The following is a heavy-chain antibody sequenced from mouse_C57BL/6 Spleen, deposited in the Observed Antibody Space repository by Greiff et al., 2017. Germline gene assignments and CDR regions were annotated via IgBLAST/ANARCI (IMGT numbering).Heavy chain of an antibody. Sequence: VQLQQPGAELVKPGASVKMSCKASGYTFTSYWITWVKQRPGQGLEWIGDIYPGSGSTNYNEKFKGKVPLTVDTSSRTAYRQLSSLTSEDTAVYYCARNYDGPSAMDYWGQGTSVTVSS. CDR2: IYPGSGST. J-gene: IGHJ4*01. D-gene: IGHD2-4*01. CDR1: GYTFTSYW. V-gene: IGHV1-55*01. CDR3: ARNYDGPSAMDY.